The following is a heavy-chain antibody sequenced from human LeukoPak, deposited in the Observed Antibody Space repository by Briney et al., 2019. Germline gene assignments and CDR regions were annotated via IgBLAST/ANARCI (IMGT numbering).Heavy chain of an antibody. J-gene: IGHJ4*02. D-gene: IGHD2/OR15-2a*01. CDR1: GFTFSSYA. V-gene: IGHV3-48*02. Sequence: PGGSLRLSCAASGFTFSSYAMSWVRQAPGKGLEWISYIYSRGGTIHYAESVKGRFTISRDNDNNSLYLQMNSLRDDDTAVYFCARVEPIGMDYWGQGALVIVS. CDR2: IYSRGGTI. CDR3: ARVEPIGMDY.